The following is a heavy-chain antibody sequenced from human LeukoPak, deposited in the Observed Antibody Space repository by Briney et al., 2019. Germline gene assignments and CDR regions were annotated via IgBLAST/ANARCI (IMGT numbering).Heavy chain of an antibody. Sequence: HPGGSLRLSCAASGFTFSSYSMNWVRQAPGKGLEWVSYISSSSSTIYYADSVKGRFTISRDNSKNTLYLQMNSLRAEDTAVYYCAREYAMAKRDGLDPWGQGTLVTVSS. J-gene: IGHJ5*02. CDR2: ISSSSSTI. V-gene: IGHV3-48*01. CDR3: AREYAMAKRDGLDP. D-gene: IGHD5-24*01. CDR1: GFTFSSYS.